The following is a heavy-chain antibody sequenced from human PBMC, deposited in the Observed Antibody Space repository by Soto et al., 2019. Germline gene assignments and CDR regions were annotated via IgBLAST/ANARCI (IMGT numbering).Heavy chain of an antibody. D-gene: IGHD6-19*01. CDR1: GFTFSSYA. CDR3: ARESVAGGGFDY. V-gene: IGHV3-30-3*01. CDR2: ISYDGSNK. J-gene: IGHJ4*02. Sequence: QVQLVESGGGVVQPGRSLRLSCAASGFTFSSYAMHWVRQAPGEGLEWVAVISYDGSNKYYADSVKGRFTISRDNSKNTLYLQMNSLRAEDTAVYYCARESVAGGGFDYWGQGTLVTVSS.